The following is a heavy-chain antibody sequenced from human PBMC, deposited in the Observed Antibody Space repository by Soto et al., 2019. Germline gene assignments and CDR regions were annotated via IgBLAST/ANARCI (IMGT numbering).Heavy chain of an antibody. CDR1: GFIFSDYW. V-gene: IGHV3-7*04. Sequence: LRLSCTASGFIFSDYWMSWVRQAPGKGLEWVANIKQDGGEKYYVDSVKGRFTVSRDNAKNSLYLQMNSVTAEDTAGYYCARADKTGFGEALQDYLSRGDLDTGST. CDR3: ARADKTGFGEALQDY. J-gene: IGHJ4*02. CDR2: IKQDGGEK. D-gene: IGHD3-10*01.